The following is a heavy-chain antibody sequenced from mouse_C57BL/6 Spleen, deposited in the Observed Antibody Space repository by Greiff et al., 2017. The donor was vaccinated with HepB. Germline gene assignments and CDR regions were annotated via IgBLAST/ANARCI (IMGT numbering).Heavy chain of an antibody. V-gene: IGHV5-17*01. CDR2: ISSGSSTI. D-gene: IGHD4-1*01. Sequence: EVKVVESGGGLVKPGGSLKLSCAASGFTFSDYGMHWVRQAPEKGLELVAYISSGSSTIYYADTVKGRFTISRDNAKNTLFLQMTSLRSEDTAMYYCARLGYWGQGTTLTVSS. J-gene: IGHJ2*01. CDR3: ARLGY. CDR1: GFTFSDYG.